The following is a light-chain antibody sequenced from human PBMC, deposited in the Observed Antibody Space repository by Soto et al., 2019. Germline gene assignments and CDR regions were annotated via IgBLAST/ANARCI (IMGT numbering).Light chain of an antibody. J-gene: IGKJ2*01. Sequence: DIQMTQSPSSLSASVGDRVTITCRASQPITSYLNWFQQKPGKAPKLLIYAAISLQSGVPSRFSGSGSGTDFTLTVSSLQPEDFATYYCQQSYSTPYTFGQGT. CDR2: AAI. CDR1: QPITSY. V-gene: IGKV1-39*01. CDR3: QQSYSTPYT.